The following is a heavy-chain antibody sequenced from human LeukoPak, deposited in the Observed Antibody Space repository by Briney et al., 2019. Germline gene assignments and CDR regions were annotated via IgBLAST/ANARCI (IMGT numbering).Heavy chain of an antibody. D-gene: IGHD3-22*01. CDR1: GGSISGSSYY. Sequence: SETLSLTCTVSGGSISGSSYYWGWIRQPPGKGLEWIGSIYYSGSTYYNPSLKSRVTISVDTSKNQFSLKLSSVTAADTAVYYCARDIYDSSGYFDYWGQGTLVTVSS. J-gene: IGHJ4*02. CDR3: ARDIYDSSGYFDY. V-gene: IGHV4-39*07. CDR2: IYYSGST.